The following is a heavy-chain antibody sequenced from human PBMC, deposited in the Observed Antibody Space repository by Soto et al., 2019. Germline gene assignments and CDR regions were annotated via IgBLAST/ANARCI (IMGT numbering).Heavy chain of an antibody. Sequence: GGSLRLSCAASGFTFSSYAMSWVRQAPGKGLEWVSAISGSGGSTYYADSVKGRFTISRGNSKNTLYLQMNSLRAEDTAVYYCAGVVAAFYYYYMDVWGKGTTVTVSS. CDR2: ISGSGGST. J-gene: IGHJ6*03. CDR3: AGVVAAFYYYYMDV. CDR1: GFTFSSYA. V-gene: IGHV3-23*01. D-gene: IGHD2-15*01.